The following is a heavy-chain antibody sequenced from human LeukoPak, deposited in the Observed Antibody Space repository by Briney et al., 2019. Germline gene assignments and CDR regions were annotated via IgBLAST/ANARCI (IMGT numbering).Heavy chain of an antibody. V-gene: IGHV4-34*01. Sequence: SETLSLTCVLYGGSSTNYFWSWIRQPPGKGLEWIGEINRSASTNYNPSLKSRVTISIDTSKNQFSLKLSSVTAADTAVYYCARDFTRGIAKTSYNWFDPWGQGTLVTVSS. CDR3: ARDFTRGIAKTSYNWFDP. D-gene: IGHD3-10*01. CDR2: INRSAST. CDR1: GGSSTNYF. J-gene: IGHJ5*02.